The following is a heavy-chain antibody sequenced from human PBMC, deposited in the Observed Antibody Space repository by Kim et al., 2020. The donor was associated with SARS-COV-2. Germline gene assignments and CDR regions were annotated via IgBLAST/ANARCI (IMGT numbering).Heavy chain of an antibody. V-gene: IGHV5-10-1*01. J-gene: IGHJ3*02. CDR3: ANQRGSIVRDDAFDI. D-gene: IGHD3-10*01. CDR2: IDPSDSYT. Sequence: GESLKISCKGSGYSFTSYWISWVRQMPGKGLEWMGRIDPSDSYTNYSPSFQGHVTISADKSISTAYLQWSSLKASDTAMYYCANQRGSIVRDDAFDIWGQGTMVTVSS. CDR1: GYSFTSYW.